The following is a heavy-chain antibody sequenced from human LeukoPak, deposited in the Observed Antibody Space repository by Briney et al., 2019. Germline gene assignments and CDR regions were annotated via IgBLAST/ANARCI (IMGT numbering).Heavy chain of an antibody. CDR1: GGTFSSYA. CDR2: IIPIFGTA. D-gene: IGHD3-10*01. CDR3: ASVVVDYYGSGSYYPSYDY. J-gene: IGHJ4*02. Sequence: SVKVSCKASGGTFSSYAISWVRQAPGQGLEWMGGIIPIFGTANYAQKFQGRVTITADESTSTAYMELSSLRSEDTAVNYCASVVVDYYGSGSYYPSYDYWGQGTLVTVSS. V-gene: IGHV1-69*01.